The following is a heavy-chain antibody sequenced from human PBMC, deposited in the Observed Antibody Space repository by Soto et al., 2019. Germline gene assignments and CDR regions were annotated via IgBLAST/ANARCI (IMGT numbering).Heavy chain of an antibody. J-gene: IGHJ4*02. V-gene: IGHV3-21*01. D-gene: IGHD4-17*01. Sequence: PGGSLRLSCAASGFTFSSYSMNWVRQAPGKGLEWVSSISSSSSYIYYADSVKGRFTISRDNAKNSLYLQMNSLRAEDTAVYYCARDSNGYGGNSGYFDYWGQGTLVTVSS. CDR2: ISSSSSYI. CDR3: ARDSNGYGGNSGYFDY. CDR1: GFTFSSYS.